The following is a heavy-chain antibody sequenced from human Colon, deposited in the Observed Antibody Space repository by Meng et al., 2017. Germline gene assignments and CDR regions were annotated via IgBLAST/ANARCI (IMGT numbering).Heavy chain of an antibody. CDR1: GFIFSSVG. D-gene: IGHD5-24*01. J-gene: IGHJ4*02. CDR3: AKSRDGYNHGLHY. V-gene: IGHV3-33*06. CDR2: ILFDGSEK. Sequence: QVQLLESGGCVVQPGRSVRLSCEASGFIFSSVGMQWVRQSPGKGLEWVAGILFDGSEKDYADSVKGRFTISRDTAKNTLYLQMNSLRAEDTAVYYCAKSRDGYNHGLHYGGQGTLVTVSS.